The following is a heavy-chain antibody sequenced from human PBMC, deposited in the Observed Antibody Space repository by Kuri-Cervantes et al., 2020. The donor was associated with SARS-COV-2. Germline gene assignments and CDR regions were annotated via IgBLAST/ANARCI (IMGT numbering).Heavy chain of an antibody. J-gene: IGHJ4*02. D-gene: IGHD3-22*01. V-gene: IGHV3-11*06. Sequence: GESLKISCTASGFIISDYYMTWIRQAPGKGLEWVSSISSSSSYIYYADSVKGRFTISRDNAKNSLYLQMNSLRAEDTAVYYCASSYYYDSSGYIFDYWGQGTLVTVSS. CDR2: ISSSSSYI. CDR1: GFIISDYY. CDR3: ASSYYYDSSGYIFDY.